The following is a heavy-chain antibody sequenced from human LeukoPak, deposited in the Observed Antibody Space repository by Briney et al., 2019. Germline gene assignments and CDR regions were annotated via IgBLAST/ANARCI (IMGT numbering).Heavy chain of an antibody. CDR2: ISYDGSNK. CDR3: ARGFWTGVEY. CDR1: GFTFSSYA. J-gene: IGHJ4*02. D-gene: IGHD3/OR15-3a*01. V-gene: IGHV3-30*04. Sequence: GGSLRLSCAASGFTFSSYAMHWVRQAPGKGLEWVAVISYDGSNKYYADSVKGRFTISRDNSKNTLYLQMNSLRAEDTAVYYCARGFWTGVEYWGQGALVTVSS.